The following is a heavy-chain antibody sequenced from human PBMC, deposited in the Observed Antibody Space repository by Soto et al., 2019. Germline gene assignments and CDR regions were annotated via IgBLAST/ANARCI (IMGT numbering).Heavy chain of an antibody. V-gene: IGHV1-24*01. Sequence: ASVKVSCKVSGYTLTELSMPWVRQAPGKRLEWKGGFDPEDGETIYAQKFQGRVTMTEDTSTDTAYMELSSLRSEDTAVYYCATGFWSGYYTDRTFDYWGQGTLVTVSS. J-gene: IGHJ4*02. CDR2: FDPEDGET. CDR3: ATGFWSGYYTDRTFDY. D-gene: IGHD3-3*01. CDR1: GYTLTELS.